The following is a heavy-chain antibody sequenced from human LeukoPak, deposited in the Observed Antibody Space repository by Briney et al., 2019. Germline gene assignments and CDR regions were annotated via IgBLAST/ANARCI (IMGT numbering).Heavy chain of an antibody. CDR2: IYYSGSI. J-gene: IGHJ5*02. CDR1: GGSISSSSYC. Sequence: SETLSLTCTVSGGSISSSSYCWGWIRQPPGKGLEWIGNIYYSGSIHYNPSLKSRVTISVDTSKNQFSLKVSSVNAADTAVYYRARVTTGTKWFDPWGQGTLVSVSS. V-gene: IGHV4-39*01. CDR3: ARVTTGTKWFDP. D-gene: IGHD1/OR15-1a*01.